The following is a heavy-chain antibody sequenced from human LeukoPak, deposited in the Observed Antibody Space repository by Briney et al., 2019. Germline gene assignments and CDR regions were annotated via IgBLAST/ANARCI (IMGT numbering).Heavy chain of an antibody. D-gene: IGHD2/OR15-2a*01. CDR1: GYTFTSYY. Sequence: ASVKVSCKASGYTFTSYYMHWVRQAPGQGLEWMGIINPSGGSTSYAQKFQGRVTMTRDTSTSAVYMELSSLRSEDAAVYYCARNFFSAPFDYWGQGTLVTVSS. CDR2: INPSGGST. CDR3: ARNFFSAPFDY. J-gene: IGHJ4*02. V-gene: IGHV1-46*01.